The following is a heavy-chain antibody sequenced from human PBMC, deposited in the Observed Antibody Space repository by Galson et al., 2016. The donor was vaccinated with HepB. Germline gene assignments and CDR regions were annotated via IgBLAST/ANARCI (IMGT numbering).Heavy chain of an antibody. CDR2: ISWNGGTK. CDR3: AKDFGPHYGELDN. D-gene: IGHD4-17*01. CDR1: GFTFVDYA. J-gene: IGHJ4*02. V-gene: IGHV3-9*01. Sequence: SLRLSCAASGFTFVDYAMHWVRQAQGKGLEGVSFISWNGGTKSYADSVKGRFTISRDNPKHSLYLQLNSLRAEDTAFYYCAKDFGPHYGELDNWGQGTLVTVSS.